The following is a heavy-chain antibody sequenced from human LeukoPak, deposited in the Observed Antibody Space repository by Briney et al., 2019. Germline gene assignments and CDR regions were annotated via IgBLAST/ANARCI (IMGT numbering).Heavy chain of an antibody. D-gene: IGHD2-21*02. CDR1: GFTVSSYE. CDR3: ARERASCGGDCLDY. V-gene: IGHV3-48*03. CDR2: IDSSGSLI. J-gene: IGHJ4*02. Sequence: GGSLRLSCAASGFTVSSYEINWVRQAPGKGLEWVSYIDSSGSLIYYADSVKGRFTVSRDNAQNSLHLQMNSLRAEDTALYYCARERASCGGDCLDYWGQGTLVTVSS.